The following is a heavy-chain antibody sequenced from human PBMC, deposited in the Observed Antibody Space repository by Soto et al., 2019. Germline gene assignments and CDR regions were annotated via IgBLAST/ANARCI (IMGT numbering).Heavy chain of an antibody. CDR1: GGTFSSYA. J-gene: IGHJ2*01. Sequence: QVQLVQSGAEVKKPGSSVKVSCKASGGTFSSYAISWVRQAPGQGLEWMGGIIPIFGTANYAQKFQGRVTITADESTSTAYMELSSLRSEDTAVYYCAGRRTTMIVVVTTYWYFDLWGRGTLVTVSS. CDR3: AGRRTTMIVVVTTYWYFDL. CDR2: IIPIFGTA. D-gene: IGHD3-22*01. V-gene: IGHV1-69*01.